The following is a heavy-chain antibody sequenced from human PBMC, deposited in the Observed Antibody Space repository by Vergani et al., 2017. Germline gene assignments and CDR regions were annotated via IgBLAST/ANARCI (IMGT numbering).Heavy chain of an antibody. CDR3: AGPLGYCINGVCLESFDI. D-gene: IGHD2-8*01. J-gene: IGHJ3*02. Sequence: QVQLVQSGAEVKKPGSSVKVSCKASGGTFSSHAISWVRQAPGQGLEWMGGIIPILGTANYAQKFQGRITITADESASTAYMELSSLRSEDTAVYYCAGPLGYCINGVCLESFDIWGQGTMVTVSS. CDR1: GGTFSSHA. V-gene: IGHV1-69*01. CDR2: IIPILGTA.